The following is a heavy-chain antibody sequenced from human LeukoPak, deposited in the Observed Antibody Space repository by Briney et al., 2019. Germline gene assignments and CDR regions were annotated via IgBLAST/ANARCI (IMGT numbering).Heavy chain of an antibody. CDR3: ANALVPAGGY. CDR2: ISSSGETI. D-gene: IGHD3-16*01. V-gene: IGHV3-48*03. J-gene: IGHJ4*02. CDR1: GFTFSTYG. Sequence: GGSLRLSCAASGFTFSTYGMHWVRQAPGKGLEWISFISSSGETIYYADSVKGRFTISRDNAKNSLSLQMNSLRAEDTAVYYCANALVPAGGYWGQGTLVTVSS.